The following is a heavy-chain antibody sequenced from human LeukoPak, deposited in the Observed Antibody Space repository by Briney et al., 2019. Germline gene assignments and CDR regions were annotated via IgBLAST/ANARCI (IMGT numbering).Heavy chain of an antibody. CDR2: IKQDGSEK. Sequence: PRGSLRLSCAASGFTFSSYWMSWVRQAPGKGLEWVANIKQDGSEKYYVDSVKGRFTISRDNAKNSLYLQMNSLRAEDTAVYYCARDLRLLWFGEPTGYWGQGTLVTVSS. CDR3: ARDLRLLWFGEPTGY. V-gene: IGHV3-7*04. D-gene: IGHD3-10*01. CDR1: GFTFSSYW. J-gene: IGHJ4*02.